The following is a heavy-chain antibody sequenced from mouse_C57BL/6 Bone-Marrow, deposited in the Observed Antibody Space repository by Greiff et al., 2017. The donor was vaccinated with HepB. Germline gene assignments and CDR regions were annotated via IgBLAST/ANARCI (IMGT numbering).Heavy chain of an antibody. CDR3: ARGAYGNYVLYWYFDV. V-gene: IGHV1-26*01. CDR1: GYTFTDYY. D-gene: IGHD2-1*01. Sequence: EVKLMESGPELVKPGASVKISCKASGYTFTDYYMNWVKQSHGKSLEWIGDINPNNGGTSYNQKFKGKATLTVDKSSSTAYMELRSLTSEDSAVYYCARGAYGNYVLYWYFDVWGTGTTVTVSS. J-gene: IGHJ1*03. CDR2: INPNNGGT.